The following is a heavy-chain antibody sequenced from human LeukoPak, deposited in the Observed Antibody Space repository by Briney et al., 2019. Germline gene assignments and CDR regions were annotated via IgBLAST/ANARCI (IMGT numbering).Heavy chain of an antibody. CDR2: VSGSGGTT. CDR1: GFTFSSYA. CDR3: AKVAVFWFYGSGSYFDY. D-gene: IGHD3-10*01. Sequence: SGGSLRLSCAASGFTFSSYAMSWVRQAPGKGLDWVSAVSGSGGTTFYADSVKGRFTISRDNSKNTVYLEMDSLRDEDTAVYYCAKVAVFWFYGSGSYFDYWGQGSLVTVSS. V-gene: IGHV3-23*01. J-gene: IGHJ4*02.